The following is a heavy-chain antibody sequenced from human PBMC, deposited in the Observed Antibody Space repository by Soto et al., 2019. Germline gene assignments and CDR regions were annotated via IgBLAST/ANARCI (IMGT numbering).Heavy chain of an antibody. CDR1: GGSISSYY. CDR2: IYYSGST. CDR3: ASTYDYGDYFWYY. D-gene: IGHD4-17*01. V-gene: IGHV4-59*08. Sequence: SETLSLTCTVSGGSISSYYWSWIRQPPGKGLEWIGYIYYSGSTNYSPSLKSRVTISVDTSKDQFSLKLSSVTAADTAAYYCASTYDYGDYFWYYWGQGTLVTVSS. J-gene: IGHJ4*02.